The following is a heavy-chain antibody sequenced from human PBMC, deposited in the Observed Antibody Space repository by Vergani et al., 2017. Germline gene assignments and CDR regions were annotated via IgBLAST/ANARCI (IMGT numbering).Heavy chain of an antibody. CDR3: TTGAGWELLYYFDY. CDR2: TWYEGNNN. D-gene: IGHD1-26*01. J-gene: IGHJ4*02. CDR1: SFKLGDYG. V-gene: IGHV3-33*01. Sequence: QVQLVESGGGVVQPGRSLRLSCTPSSFKLGDYGMHWVRQAPGRGLEWVSMTWYEGNNNYYADSVKGRFTISKDISKNTLYLQMNSLRGDDTAVYYCTTGAGWELLYYFDYWGQGTLVTVSS.